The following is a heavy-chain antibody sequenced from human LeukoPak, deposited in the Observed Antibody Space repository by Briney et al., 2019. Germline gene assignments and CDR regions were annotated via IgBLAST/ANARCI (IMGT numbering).Heavy chain of an antibody. D-gene: IGHD6-6*01. CDR3: AGGKYSSSSDGFDP. CDR1: GGTFSSYA. J-gene: IGHJ5*02. V-gene: IGHV1-69*13. CDR2: IIPIFGTA. Sequence: SVKVSCKASGGTFSSYAISWVRQAPGQGLEWMGGIIPIFGTANYAQKFQGRVTITADESTSTAYMELSSLRSEDTAVYYCAGGKYSSSSDGFDPWGQGTLVTVPS.